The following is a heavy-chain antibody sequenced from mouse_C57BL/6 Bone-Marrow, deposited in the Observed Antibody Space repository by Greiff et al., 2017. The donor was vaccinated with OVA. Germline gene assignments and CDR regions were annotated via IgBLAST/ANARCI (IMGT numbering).Heavy chain of an antibody. J-gene: IGHJ2*01. CDR2: IDPSDSDT. CDR1: GYTFTSYW. D-gene: IGHD4-1*01. Sequence: VQLQQPGAELVRPGSSVKLSCKASGYTFTSYWMHWVKQRPIQGLEWIGNIDPSDSDTHYNQKFKDKATLTVDKSSSTAYMQLSSLTSEDSAVYYCARWEGKNYFDYWGQGTTLTVSS. CDR3: ARWEGKNYFDY. V-gene: IGHV1-52*01.